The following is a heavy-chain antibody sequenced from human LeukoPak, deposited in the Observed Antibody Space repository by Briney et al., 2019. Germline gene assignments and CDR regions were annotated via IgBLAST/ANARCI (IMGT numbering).Heavy chain of an antibody. CDR3: VKSPHASSSYFHY. V-gene: IGHV3-64D*06. Sequence: GGSLRLSCSASGFTFSSFAMHWVRQAPGKGLEYVSAINSKGDITDYADSVKGRFTISRDNSKNTLHLQMSSLTVEDTAVYYCVKSPHASSSYFHYWGQGTLVTVSS. CDR1: GFTFSSFA. D-gene: IGHD6-13*01. J-gene: IGHJ4*02. CDR2: INSKGDIT.